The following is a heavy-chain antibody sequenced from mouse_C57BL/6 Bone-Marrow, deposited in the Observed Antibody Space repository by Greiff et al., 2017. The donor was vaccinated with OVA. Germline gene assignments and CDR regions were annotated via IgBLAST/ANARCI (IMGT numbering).Heavy chain of an antibody. CDR3: AREGNYYGSSRYFDV. V-gene: IGHV1-50*01. Sequence: QVQLQQPGAELVKPGASVKLSCKASGYTFTSYWMKWVKQRPGQGLEWIGEIDPSDSYTNYNQKFKGKATLTVDTSSSTAYMQLSSLTSEDSAVYYCAREGNYYGSSRYFDVWGTGTTVTVSS. CDR1: GYTFTSYW. CDR2: IDPSDSYT. D-gene: IGHD1-1*01. J-gene: IGHJ1*03.